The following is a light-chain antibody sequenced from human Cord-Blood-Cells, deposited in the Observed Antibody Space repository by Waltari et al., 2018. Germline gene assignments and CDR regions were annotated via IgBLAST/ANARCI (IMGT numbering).Light chain of an antibody. V-gene: IGLV2-14*01. Sequence: QSALTQPASVSGSPGQSITISCTGTSSAGGGYNSVSWYQQHPGKAPKLMIYDVSKRPSGVSNRFSGSKSGNTASLTISGLQAEDEADYYCSSYTSSSTYVFGTGTKVTVL. CDR3: SSYTSSSTYV. CDR1: SSAGGGYNS. CDR2: DVS. J-gene: IGLJ1*01.